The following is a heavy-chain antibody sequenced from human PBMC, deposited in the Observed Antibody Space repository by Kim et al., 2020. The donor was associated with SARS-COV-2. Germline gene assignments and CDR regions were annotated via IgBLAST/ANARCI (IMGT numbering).Heavy chain of an antibody. Sequence: GSVRGRFTISRDDSTNTIFLQMNTLRAEDTAVYYCAKVAEELATVSYLDYWGRGALVTVSS. V-gene: IGHV3-23*01. J-gene: IGHJ4*02. D-gene: IGHD4-4*01. CDR3: AKVAEELATVSYLDY.